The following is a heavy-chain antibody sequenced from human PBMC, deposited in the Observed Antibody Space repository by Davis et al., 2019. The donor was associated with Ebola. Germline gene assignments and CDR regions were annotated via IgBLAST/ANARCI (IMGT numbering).Heavy chain of an antibody. Sequence: PGGSLRLSCAASGFTFSSYWMSWVRQAPGKGLEWVANIKQDGSEKYYVDSVKGRFTISRDNAKNSLYLQMNSLRAEDTAVYYCARDLSGYYPNWFDPWGQGTLVTVSS. CDR2: IKQDGSEK. J-gene: IGHJ5*02. V-gene: IGHV3-7*01. D-gene: IGHD3-22*01. CDR1: GFTFSSYW. CDR3: ARDLSGYYPNWFDP.